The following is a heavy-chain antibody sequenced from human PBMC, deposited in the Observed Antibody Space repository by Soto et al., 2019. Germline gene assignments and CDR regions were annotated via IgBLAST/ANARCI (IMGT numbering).Heavy chain of an antibody. V-gene: IGHV4-39*01. J-gene: IGHJ4*02. CDR2: IYYSGST. D-gene: IGHD6-19*01. CDR3: ARAEGVAGTYYSDY. Sequence: SETLALTGTCCGGAISSGRYYVLLIRQPPGKGLEWIGSIYYSGSTYYNPSLKSRVNISVDTSKNQFSLKLSSVTAADTAVYFCARAEGVAGTYYSDYWCQRTLVPVSA. CDR1: GGAISSGRYY.